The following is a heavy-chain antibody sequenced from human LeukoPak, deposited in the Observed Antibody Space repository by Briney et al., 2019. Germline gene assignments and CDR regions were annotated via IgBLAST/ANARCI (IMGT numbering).Heavy chain of an antibody. CDR2: ISWNSGSI. CDR3: ARDKGGLLDLWAFDI. J-gene: IGHJ3*02. CDR1: GFTFDDYA. Sequence: PGGSLRLSCAASGFTFDDYAMHWVRQAPGKGLEWVSGISWNSGSIGYADSVKGRFTISRDNAKNSLYLQMNSLRAEDTAVYYCARDKGGLLDLWAFDIWGQGTMVTVSS. D-gene: IGHD3-10*01. V-gene: IGHV3-9*01.